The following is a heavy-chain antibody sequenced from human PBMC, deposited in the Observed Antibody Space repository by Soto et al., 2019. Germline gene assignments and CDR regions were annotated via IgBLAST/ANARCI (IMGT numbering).Heavy chain of an antibody. CDR2: IKQDGSEK. D-gene: IGHD6-19*01. Sequence: GGSLRLSCAASGFTFSSYWMSWVRQAPGKGLEWVANIKQDGSEKYYVDSVKGRFTISRDNAKNSLYLQMNSLRAEDTAVYYCARAGSSGWYEQSDYWGQGTLVTVSS. CDR3: ARAGSSGWYEQSDY. V-gene: IGHV3-7*05. J-gene: IGHJ4*02. CDR1: GFTFSSYW.